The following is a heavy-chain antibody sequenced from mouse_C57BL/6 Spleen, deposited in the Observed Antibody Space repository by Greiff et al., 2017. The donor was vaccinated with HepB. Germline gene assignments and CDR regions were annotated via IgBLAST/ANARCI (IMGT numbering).Heavy chain of an antibody. CDR2: IDPEGGET. CDR3: ALIYYGEGGYAMDY. CDR1: GFKIRSYY. J-gene: IGHJ4*01. D-gene: IGHD2-1*01. Sequence: EGQLQQAGAELVKPRASVKLSWPASGFKIRSYYMHWVKQRTEQGLEWIGRIDPEGGETKYAPKIPGQATITADTSSNTAYLQLSSLTSEDTAVYYCALIYYGEGGYAMDYWGQGTSVTVSS. V-gene: IGHV14-2*01.